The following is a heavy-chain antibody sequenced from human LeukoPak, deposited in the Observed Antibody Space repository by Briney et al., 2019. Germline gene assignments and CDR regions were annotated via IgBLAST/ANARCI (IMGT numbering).Heavy chain of an antibody. J-gene: IGHJ6*03. D-gene: IGHD5-24*01. CDR3: ARGRGGLRWQQSQKHYYYYMDV. CDR1: GYTFTSYD. Sequence: ASVKVSCKASGYTFTSYDINWVRQATGQGLEWMGWMNPNSGNAGYAQKFQGRVTMTRNTSINTAYMELSSLRSQDTAVFYCARGRGGLRWQQSQKHYYYYMDVWGKGTTVTISS. CDR2: MNPNSGNA. V-gene: IGHV1-8*01.